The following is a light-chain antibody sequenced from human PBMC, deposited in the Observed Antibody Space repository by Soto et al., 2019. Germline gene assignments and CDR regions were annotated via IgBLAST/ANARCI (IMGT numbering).Light chain of an antibody. CDR1: QSLTNSF. J-gene: IGKJ5*01. V-gene: IGKV3-20*01. CDR2: DTS. Sequence: ELVLTQSPVTLSLSPGERATLSCRASQSLTNSFIAWYQQRPGQAPRLLIYDTSSRASGIPDRFSGSGSGTDFTLTISRLETEDFAVFYCQQYGTSEIIFGQGTRLEIK. CDR3: QQYGTSEII.